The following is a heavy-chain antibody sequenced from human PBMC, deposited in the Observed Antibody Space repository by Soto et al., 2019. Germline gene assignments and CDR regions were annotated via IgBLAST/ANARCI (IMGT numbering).Heavy chain of an antibody. CDR2: IYYRGRT. V-gene: IGHV4-31*03. CDR1: GGAIRRGGYY. J-gene: IGHJ2*01. CDR3: ARADGYFDL. Sequence: QVQLPESGPGLVKPSQTLSLPCTVSGGAIRRGGYYWGWIRQHPGKGLEWLGSIYYRGRTSYNPSRKGRGTRSVDTAKNQFSLKRSSGTAADTAVYDGARADGYFDLWGGGTLVTVSA.